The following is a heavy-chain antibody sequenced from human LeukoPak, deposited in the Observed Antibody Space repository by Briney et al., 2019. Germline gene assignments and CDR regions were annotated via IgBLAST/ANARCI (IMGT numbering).Heavy chain of an antibody. Sequence: SETLSLTCTVSGGAISSYYWSWIRQPAGKGLEWIGRIYSSGSTNYNTSLKSRVTMSVDTSKNQFSLKLSSVTAADTAVYYCARGGFTMVRGVTSFDYWGQGTLVTVSS. V-gene: IGHV4-4*07. CDR1: GGAISSYY. CDR3: ARGGFTMVRGVTSFDY. D-gene: IGHD3-10*01. CDR2: IYSSGST. J-gene: IGHJ4*02.